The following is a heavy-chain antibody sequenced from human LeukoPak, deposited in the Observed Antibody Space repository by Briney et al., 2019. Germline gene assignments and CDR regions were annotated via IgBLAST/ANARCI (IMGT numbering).Heavy chain of an antibody. J-gene: IGHJ5*02. V-gene: IGHV4-39*07. Sequence: PSETLSLTCTVSGGSISSSSYYWGWIRQPPGKGLEWIGSIYYSGSTYYNPSLKSRVTISVDTFKNQFSLKLSSVTAADTAVYYCARPRRPYSSGWSNWFDPWGQGTLVTVSS. CDR3: ARPRRPYSSGWSNWFDP. CDR2: IYYSGST. D-gene: IGHD6-19*01. CDR1: GGSISSSSYY.